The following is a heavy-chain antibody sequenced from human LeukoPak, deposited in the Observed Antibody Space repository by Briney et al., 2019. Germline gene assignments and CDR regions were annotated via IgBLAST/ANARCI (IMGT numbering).Heavy chain of an antibody. CDR3: ARAGATETTHFNY. D-gene: IGHD4-17*01. J-gene: IGHJ4*02. CDR1: GYSFSIFG. CDR2: ISASSGNT. V-gene: IGHV1-18*01. Sequence: ASVKVSCKASGYSFSIFGMTWVRQAPGQGLEWMGWISASSGNTNYAQKLQGRVTMTTDTSTNTAYMELRSLKSDDTAVYYCARAGATETTHFNYWGQGTLVTVSS.